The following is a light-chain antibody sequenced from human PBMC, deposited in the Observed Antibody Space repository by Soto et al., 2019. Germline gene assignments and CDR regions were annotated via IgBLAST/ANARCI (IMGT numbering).Light chain of an antibody. Sequence: DIQMTQSPSTLSASVGDRVTFTCRASQSVSIWLAWYQQKPGKAPKLLISGASTLESGVPSRFSGSGSGTEFPLTISSLQPDDFATYYCQQYKNYLTFGQGTKVEIK. CDR1: QSVSIW. CDR3: QQYKNYLT. J-gene: IGKJ1*01. V-gene: IGKV1-5*01. CDR2: GAS.